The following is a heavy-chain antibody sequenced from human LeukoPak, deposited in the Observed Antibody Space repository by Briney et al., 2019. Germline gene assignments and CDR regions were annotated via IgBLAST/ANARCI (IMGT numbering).Heavy chain of an antibody. Sequence: GGSLKLSCAASGFTFSSYAMSWVRQAPGKGLEWVSAISGSGGSTYYADSVKGRFTISRDNSKNTLYLEMNSLRAEDTAVYYCAKEISSGWYSVRYFDYWGQGTLVTVSS. CDR1: GFTFSSYA. CDR3: AKEISSGWYSVRYFDY. J-gene: IGHJ4*02. CDR2: ISGSGGST. D-gene: IGHD6-19*01. V-gene: IGHV3-23*01.